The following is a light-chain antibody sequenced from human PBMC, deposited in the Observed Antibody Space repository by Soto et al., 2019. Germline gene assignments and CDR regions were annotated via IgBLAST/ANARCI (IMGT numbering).Light chain of an antibody. V-gene: IGKV1-39*01. CDR3: QQSYSTPIFT. J-gene: IGKJ3*01. CDR2: AAS. Sequence: DIQMTQSPSSLSASVGDRVTITCRVSQSISSYLNWYQQKPGKAPKLLIYAASSLQSGVPSRFSGSGSGTDFTLTISSLQPEDFATYYCQQSYSTPIFTFGPGTKVDIK. CDR1: QSISSY.